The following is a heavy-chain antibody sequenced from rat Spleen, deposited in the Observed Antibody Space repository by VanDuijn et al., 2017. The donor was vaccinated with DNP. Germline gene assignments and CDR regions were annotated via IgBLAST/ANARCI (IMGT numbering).Heavy chain of an antibody. CDR2: IGSDGYAP. CDR1: GLTFSLYN. Sequence: EVQLVESGGGLVQPGRSLKLSCVGSGLTFSLYNMAWVRQAPTKGLEWVAYIGSDGYAPYYGDSVKGRFTISRDNAKSTLYLQMNSLRSEDMATYYCIRWNSGHFDYWGQGVMVTVSS. CDR3: IRWNSGHFDY. D-gene: IGHD4-3*01. V-gene: IGHV5S23*01. J-gene: IGHJ2*01.